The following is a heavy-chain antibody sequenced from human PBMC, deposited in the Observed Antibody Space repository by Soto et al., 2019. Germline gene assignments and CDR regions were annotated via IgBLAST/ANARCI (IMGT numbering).Heavy chain of an antibody. CDR1: GGSFSGYY. D-gene: IGHD3-22*01. J-gene: IGHJ5*02. V-gene: IGHV4-34*01. CDR2: INHSGST. CDR3: ARAQYYYDSSGYIKSNWFDP. Sequence: QVQLQQWGAGLLKPSETLSLTCAVYGGSFSGYYWSWIRQPPGKGLEWIGEINHSGSTNYNPSLKSRVTISVDTSKNQFSLKLSSVNAADTAVYYCARAQYYYDSSGYIKSNWFDPWGQGTLVTVSS.